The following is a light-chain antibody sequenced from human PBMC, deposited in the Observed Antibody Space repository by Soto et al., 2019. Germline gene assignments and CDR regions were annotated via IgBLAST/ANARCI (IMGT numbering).Light chain of an antibody. CDR2: DAS. Sequence: EFVLTQSPGTLSLSPGERATLSCRASQTVRNNYLAWYQQKPGQAPRLLIYDASSRATGIPDRFSGGGSGTEFTLTISSLQSEDSAVYYCQQCDNWPPITFGQGTRLEIK. CDR1: QTVRNNY. J-gene: IGKJ5*01. CDR3: QQCDNWPPIT. V-gene: IGKV3-20*01.